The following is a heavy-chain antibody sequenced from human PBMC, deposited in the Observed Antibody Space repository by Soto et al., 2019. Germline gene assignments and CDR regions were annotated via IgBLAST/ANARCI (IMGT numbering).Heavy chain of an antibody. Sequence: ASVKVSCKASGFTFTSSAMQWVRQARGQRLEWIGWIVVGSGNTNYAQKFQERVTITRDMSTSTAYMELSSLRSEDTAVYYCAADLTVMLTSRTFNYYYYYMDVGGKGTTVTVSS. CDR3: AADLTVMLTSRTFNYYYYYMDV. J-gene: IGHJ6*03. CDR2: IVVGSGNT. D-gene: IGHD4-4*01. CDR1: GFTFTSSA. V-gene: IGHV1-58*02.